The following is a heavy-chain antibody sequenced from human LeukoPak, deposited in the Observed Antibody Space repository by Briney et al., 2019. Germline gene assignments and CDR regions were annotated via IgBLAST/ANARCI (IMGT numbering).Heavy chain of an antibody. J-gene: IGHJ4*02. D-gene: IGHD2-2*01. V-gene: IGHV3-21*01. CDR2: ISSSSSYI. CDR3: ARDWPVYCSSTSCSNDY. Sequence: PGGSLRLSRAASGFTFSSYSMNWVRQAPGKGLEWVSSISSSSSYIYYADSVKGRFTISRDNAKNSLYLQMNSLRAEDTAVYYCARDWPVYCSSTSCSNDYWGQGTLVTVSS. CDR1: GFTFSSYS.